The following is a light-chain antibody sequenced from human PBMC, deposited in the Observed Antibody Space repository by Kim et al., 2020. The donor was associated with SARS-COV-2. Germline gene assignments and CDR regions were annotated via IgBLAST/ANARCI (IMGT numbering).Light chain of an antibody. CDR1: AANIGASY. V-gene: IGLV1-51*01. Sequence: GQKCPLSRSGSAANIGASYGGRDPQLPGTAPKLLIYDNNQLPSGIPDRFSGSRSGTSATLGITGLQTGDEADYYCGTWDSSLSGVVFGGGTQLTVL. CDR2: DNN. J-gene: IGLJ2*01. CDR3: GTWDSSLSGVV.